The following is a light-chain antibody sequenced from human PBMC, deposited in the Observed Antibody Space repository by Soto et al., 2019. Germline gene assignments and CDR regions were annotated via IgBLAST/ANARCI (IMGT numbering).Light chain of an antibody. Sequence: QSVLTQPPSASGSPGQSVTISCTGTSSDVGGYHYVSWYQQHPGKAPKLMIYDVTKRPSGVPGRFSGSKSGNTASLTVSGLQAEDEAEYYCISYAGSNNLPVVFGGGTKVTVL. CDR1: SSDVGGYHY. CDR3: ISYAGSNNLPVV. CDR2: DVT. J-gene: IGLJ2*01. V-gene: IGLV2-8*01.